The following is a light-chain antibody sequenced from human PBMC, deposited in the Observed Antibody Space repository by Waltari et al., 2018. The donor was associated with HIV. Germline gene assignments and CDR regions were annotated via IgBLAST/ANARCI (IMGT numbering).Light chain of an antibody. CDR2: GAT. CDR3: QQYEGWLPWT. V-gene: IGKV3-15*01. Sequence: EIVMTQSPATLSVSPGERATLSCRASQSISDNLAWYQQKPGQAPRLLVYGATNRATGVAPRFSGSGSGTQFTLTISSLQSEDSAVYYCQQYEGWLPWTFGQGTRVEVK. J-gene: IGKJ1*01. CDR1: QSISDN.